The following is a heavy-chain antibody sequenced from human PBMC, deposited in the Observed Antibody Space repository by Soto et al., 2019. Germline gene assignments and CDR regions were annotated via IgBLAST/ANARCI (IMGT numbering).Heavy chain of an antibody. V-gene: IGHV3-33*01. J-gene: IGHJ4*02. CDR3: ARDLDYYGSGPLNY. CDR1: GFTFSSYG. D-gene: IGHD3-10*01. Sequence: QVQLVESGGGVVQPGRSLRLSCAASGFTFSSYGMHWVRQAPGKWLEWVAVIWYDGSNKYYADSVKGPFTISRDNSKNTLYLQMNSLRAEDTAVYYCARDLDYYGSGPLNYWGQGTLVTVS. CDR2: IWYDGSNK.